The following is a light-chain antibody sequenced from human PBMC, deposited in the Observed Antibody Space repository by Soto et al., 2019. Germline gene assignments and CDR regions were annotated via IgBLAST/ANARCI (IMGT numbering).Light chain of an antibody. CDR2: DNG. CDR1: SSTIGAGYD. V-gene: IGLV1-40*01. CDR3: QSYDSSLNGHVV. Sequence: QSVLTQPPSVSGAPGQRITISCTGTSSTIGAGYDVHWYQQLPGTAPKLLIYDNGNRPSGVPDRFSASKSGTSASLAITGFQADDEADYYCQSYDSSLNGHVVFGGGTKVTVL. J-gene: IGLJ2*01.